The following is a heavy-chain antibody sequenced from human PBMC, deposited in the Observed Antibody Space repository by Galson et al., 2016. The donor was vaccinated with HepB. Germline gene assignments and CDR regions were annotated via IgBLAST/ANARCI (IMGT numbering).Heavy chain of an antibody. CDR1: GYTFSSYP. Sequence: SVKVSCKASGYTFSSYPIHWVRQAPGQGLEWMGIITPDNGNTVYAQKFQGSVTMTSDTSTSTVYMEVSSLRSEHTAVYYCARDKERWVQYNYYFGMDVWGQGTTVPVSS. J-gene: IGHJ6*02. V-gene: IGHV1-46*01. CDR3: ARDKERWVQYNYYFGMDV. D-gene: IGHD5-24*01. CDR2: ITPDNGNT.